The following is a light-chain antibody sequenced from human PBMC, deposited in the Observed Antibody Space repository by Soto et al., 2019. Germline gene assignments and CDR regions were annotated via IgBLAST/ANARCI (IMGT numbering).Light chain of an antibody. V-gene: IGKV1-39*01. CDR1: QSINSY. Sequence: DIQMTQSPSSLSASVGDRVTITCRASQSINSYLNWYQQKPGKASKLLIYAASSLQSGVPSRFSGSGSGTDFTLTISSLQPEDFATYYCQQSYSAPPRTFGGGTKVEIK. CDR3: QQSYSAPPRT. J-gene: IGKJ4*01. CDR2: AAS.